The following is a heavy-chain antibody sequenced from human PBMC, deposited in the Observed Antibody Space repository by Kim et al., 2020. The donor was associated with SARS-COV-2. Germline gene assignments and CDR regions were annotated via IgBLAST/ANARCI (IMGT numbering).Heavy chain of an antibody. Sequence: GGSLRLSCSASAFNFRNHGMSWVRQAPGKGLEWLTGILFDGSQQYYADSVRGRFTISRDNSANMVYLQMESLRREDTAVYYCARDRRSWHSYYQSVSYFYFDLDVWGQGTTVSVSS. D-gene: IGHD1-26*01. CDR3: ARDRRSWHSYYQSVSYFYFDLDV. V-gene: IGHV3-33*08. J-gene: IGHJ6*02. CDR2: ILFDGSQQ. CDR1: AFNFRNHG.